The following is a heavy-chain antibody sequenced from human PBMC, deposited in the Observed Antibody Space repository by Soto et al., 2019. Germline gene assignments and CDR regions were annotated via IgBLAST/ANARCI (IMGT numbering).Heavy chain of an antibody. CDR3: AKERVVRGVTDY. D-gene: IGHD3-10*01. Sequence: QVPLVESGGGVVQPGRSLRLACAASGFIFSGYGMHWVRQAPGKGPEWVAVISHDGSSTFYADSVKGRFTISRDNSRNTLYLEMNSLRLEDTAVYYFAKERVVRGVTDYWGQGTLVTVSS. V-gene: IGHV3-30*18. J-gene: IGHJ4*02. CDR2: ISHDGSST. CDR1: GFIFSGYG.